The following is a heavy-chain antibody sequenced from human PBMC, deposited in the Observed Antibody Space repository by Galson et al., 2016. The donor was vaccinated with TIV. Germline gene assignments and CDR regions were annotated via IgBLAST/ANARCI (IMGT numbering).Heavy chain of an antibody. V-gene: IGHV3-23*01. Sequence: SLRLSCAASGFTFSSYVMTWVRQAPGKGLEWVSSISGSGISTYYPESVKGRFTISRDNSKNTLFLQMNSLRVEDTAVYYCAKDYVRAIPGTGTFDIWGQGIMVTVSS. CDR3: AKDYVRAIPGTGTFDI. CDR1: GFTFSSYV. CDR2: ISGSGIST. D-gene: IGHD2-2*02. J-gene: IGHJ3*02.